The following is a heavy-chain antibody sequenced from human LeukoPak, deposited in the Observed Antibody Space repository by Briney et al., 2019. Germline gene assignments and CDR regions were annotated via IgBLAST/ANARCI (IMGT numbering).Heavy chain of an antibody. J-gene: IGHJ4*02. CDR1: GFTFSSYS. D-gene: IGHD3-22*01. CDR3: ARDPYAYYYDSSGYYDY. Sequence: GGSLRLSCAASGFTFSSYSMNWVRQAPGKGLEWVSSISGSSSYIYYADSVKGRFTISRDNAKNSLYLQMNSLRAEDTAVYYCARDPYAYYYDSSGYYDYWGQGTLVTVSS. CDR2: ISGSSSYI. V-gene: IGHV3-21*01.